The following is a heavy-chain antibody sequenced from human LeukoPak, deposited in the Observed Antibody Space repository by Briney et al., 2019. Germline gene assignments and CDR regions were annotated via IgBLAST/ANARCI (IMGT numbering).Heavy chain of an antibody. J-gene: IGHJ4*02. CDR2: IYYSGRT. V-gene: IGHV4-39*07. CDR3: ARDRLEITIFGVVISDYFDY. Sequence: SETLSLTCTVSGGSISSSNYYWGWIRQPPGKGLEWIGSIYYSGRTYYNPSLKSRVTISVDTSKNQFSLKLSSVTAADTAVYYCARDRLEITIFGVVISDYFDYWGQGTLVTVSS. D-gene: IGHD3-3*01. CDR1: GGSISSSNYY.